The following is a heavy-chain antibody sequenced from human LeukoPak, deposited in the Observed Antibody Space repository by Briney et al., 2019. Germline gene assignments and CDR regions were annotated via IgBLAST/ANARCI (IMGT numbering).Heavy chain of an antibody. CDR1: GFTFSSYA. J-gene: IGHJ4*02. CDR3: VRDLT. Sequence: PGGSLRLSCAASGFTFSSYAMSWVRQAPGKGLEWVSAISGSGGSTYYADSVKGRFTISRGNSKSTLDLQMSSLRPEDTAVYYCVRDLTWGQGTLVTVSS. D-gene: IGHD4/OR15-4a*01. V-gene: IGHV3-23*01. CDR2: ISGSGGST.